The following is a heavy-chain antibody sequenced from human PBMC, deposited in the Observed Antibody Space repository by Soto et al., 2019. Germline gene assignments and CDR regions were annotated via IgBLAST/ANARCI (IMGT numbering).Heavy chain of an antibody. D-gene: IGHD1-20*01. CDR2: IIPIFGTA. J-gene: IGHJ6*02. CDR3: AAGITRLYYYYGMDV. CDR1: GGTFSSYA. V-gene: IGHV1-69*13. Sequence: SLKVSCKASGGTFSSYAISWVRQAPGQGLEWMGGIIPIFGTANYAQKFQGRVTITADESTSTAYMELSSLRSEDTAVYYCAAGITRLYYYYGMDVWGQGTTVTVSS.